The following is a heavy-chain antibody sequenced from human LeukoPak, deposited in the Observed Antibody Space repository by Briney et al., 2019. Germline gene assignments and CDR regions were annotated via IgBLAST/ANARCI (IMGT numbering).Heavy chain of an antibody. V-gene: IGHV1-69*01. CDR1: GGTFSSYA. D-gene: IGHD3-3*01. CDR3: ASGPRTSRVLRFLEWFDDGGTPRSGDAFDI. J-gene: IGHJ3*02. CDR2: IIPIFGTA. Sequence: SVKVSCKASGGTFSSYAISWVRQAPGQGLEWMGGIIPIFGTANYAQKFQGRVTITADESTSTAYMELSSLRSEDTAVYYCASGPRTSRVLRFLEWFDDGGTPRSGDAFDIWGQGTMVTVSS.